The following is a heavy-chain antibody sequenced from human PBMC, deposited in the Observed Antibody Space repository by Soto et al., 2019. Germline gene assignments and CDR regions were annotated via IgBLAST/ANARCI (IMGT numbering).Heavy chain of an antibody. J-gene: IGHJ5*02. V-gene: IGHV5-51*01. CDR1: GYSFTSYW. CDR2: IYPGDSDT. D-gene: IGHD2-21*02. CDR3: ARGSTVVTPAYNWFDP. Sequence: EVQLVQSGAEVKKPGESLKISCKGSGYSFTSYWIGWVRQMPGKGLEWMGIIYPGDSDTRYSPSFQGQVTISADKSISTAYLQWSSLKASDTAMYYCARGSTVVTPAYNWFDPWGQGTLVTVSS.